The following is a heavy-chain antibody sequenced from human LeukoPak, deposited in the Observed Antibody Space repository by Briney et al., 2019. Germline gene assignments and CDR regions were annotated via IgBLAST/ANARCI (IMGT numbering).Heavy chain of an antibody. CDR1: GFTSSSDW. CDR2: INSDGSST. D-gene: IGHD2-2*03. J-gene: IGHJ2*01. CDR3: ASGFWYFDL. Sequence: GGSLRLSCAASGFTSSSDWMHWVRQTPEKGLVWVSRINSDGSSTSYADSVKGRFTISRDNAKNTLYLEMNSLRAEDTAVYYCASGFWYFDLWGRGTLVTVSS. V-gene: IGHV3-74*01.